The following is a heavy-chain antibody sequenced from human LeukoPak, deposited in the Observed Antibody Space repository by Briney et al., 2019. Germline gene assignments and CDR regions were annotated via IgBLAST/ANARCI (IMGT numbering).Heavy chain of an antibody. CDR2: LTGSGGST. CDR3: AKDLAPAAY. CDR1: GFTVSSNY. V-gene: IGHV3-23*01. Sequence: GGSLRLSCAASGFTVSSNYMSWVRQAPGKGLEWVSALTGSGGSTYYADSVKGRFTISRDNSKKTLFLQMNSLRAEDTAVYYCAKDLAPAAYWGQGTLVTVSS. D-gene: IGHD2-2*01. J-gene: IGHJ4*02.